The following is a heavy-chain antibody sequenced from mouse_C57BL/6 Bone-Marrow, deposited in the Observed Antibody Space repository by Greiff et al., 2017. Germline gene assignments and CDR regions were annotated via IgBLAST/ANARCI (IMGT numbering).Heavy chain of an antibody. CDR2: ISYDGSN. CDR1: GYSITSGYY. V-gene: IGHV3-6*01. CDR3: ARDHPYYYEEAWFAY. Sequence: DVQLQESGPGLVKPSQSLSLTCSVTGYSITSGYYWNWIRQFPGNKLEWMGYISYDGSNNYNPSLKNRISITRATSKNQFFLKLNSVTTEDTATYYCARDHPYYYEEAWFAYWGQGTLVTVSA. J-gene: IGHJ3*01. D-gene: IGHD1-1*01.